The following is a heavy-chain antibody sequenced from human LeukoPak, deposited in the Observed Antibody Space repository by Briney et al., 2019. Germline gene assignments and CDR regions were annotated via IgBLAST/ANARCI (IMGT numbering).Heavy chain of an antibody. CDR1: GYTFTVYF. J-gene: IGHJ4*02. Sequence: ASVKVSCKSSGYTFTVYFMHWVRRAPGQGLEWMGWINPNSGGTNYAQKFQGRVTMTRDTSISTAYMELSRLRSEDTAVYYCATDILVPAAMKDYWGQGTLVTVSS. CDR3: ATDILVPAAMKDY. CDR2: INPNSGGT. V-gene: IGHV1-2*02. D-gene: IGHD2-2*01.